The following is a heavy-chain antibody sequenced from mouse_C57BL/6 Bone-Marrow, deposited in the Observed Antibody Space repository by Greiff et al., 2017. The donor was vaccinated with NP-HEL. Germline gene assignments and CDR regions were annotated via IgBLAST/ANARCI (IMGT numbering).Heavy chain of an antibody. J-gene: IGHJ3*01. CDR2: ISSGSSTI. D-gene: IGHD2-13*01. CDR1: GFTFSDYG. Sequence: EVKLVESGGGLVKPGGSLKLSCAASGFTFSDYGMHWVRQAPEKGLEWVAYISSGSSTIYYADTVKGRFTISRDNAKNTLFLQMTSLRSEDTAMYYCARPGYDDSTWFAYWGQGTLVTVSA. V-gene: IGHV5-17*01. CDR3: ARPGYDDSTWFAY.